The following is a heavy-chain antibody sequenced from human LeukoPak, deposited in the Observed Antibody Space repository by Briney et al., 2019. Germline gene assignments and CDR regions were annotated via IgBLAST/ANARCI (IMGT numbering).Heavy chain of an antibody. J-gene: IGHJ5*02. CDR1: GYTFTDYY. D-gene: IGHD6-6*01. V-gene: IGHV1-2*02. CDR3: ARGRRIAARLRGGWFDP. CDR2: INPNSGGT. Sequence: GASVKVSCKASGYTFTDYYMHWVRQAPGQGLEWMGWINPNSGGTNYAQKFQGRVTMTRDTSISTAYMELSRLRSDDTAVYYCARGRRIAARLRGGWFDPWGQGTLVTVSS.